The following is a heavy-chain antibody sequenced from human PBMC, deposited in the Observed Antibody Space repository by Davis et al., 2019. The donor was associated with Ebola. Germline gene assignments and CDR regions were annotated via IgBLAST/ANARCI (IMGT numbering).Heavy chain of an antibody. CDR1: GFTFSNSA. J-gene: IGHJ4*02. Sequence: GGSLRLSCAASGFTFSNSALHWVRQASGKGLEWVGRIRSKTHSYVTAYGASVRGRFTISRDDSKNTAYLQMNSLKTEDTAVYYCSPYYYDSSGYYPVGHWGQGTLVTVSS. CDR2: IRSKTHSYVT. CDR3: SPYYYDSSGYYPVGH. D-gene: IGHD3-22*01. V-gene: IGHV3-73*01.